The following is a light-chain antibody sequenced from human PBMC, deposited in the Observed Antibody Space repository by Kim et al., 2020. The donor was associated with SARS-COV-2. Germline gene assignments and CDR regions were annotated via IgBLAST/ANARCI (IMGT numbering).Light chain of an antibody. CDR3: QQYDSYPIT. V-gene: IGKV1-16*01. CDR1: QDISHY. Sequence: ESVGDRVSITCRASQDISHYLTWFQQKPGKAPKCLIYAASILQGGVPSRFSGGGSGTDFTLTISSLQPEDFATYYCQQYDSYPITFGQGTRLEIK. J-gene: IGKJ5*01. CDR2: AAS.